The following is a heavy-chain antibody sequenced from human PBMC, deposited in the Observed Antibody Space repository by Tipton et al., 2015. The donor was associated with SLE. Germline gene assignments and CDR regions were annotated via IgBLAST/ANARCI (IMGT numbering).Heavy chain of an antibody. CDR3: ARLSSMVRRAQGWFDP. J-gene: IGHJ5*02. CDR2: IYATGIT. V-gene: IGHV4-61*09. Sequence: LRLSCTVSGGSISSGSYYWSWIRQPAGKGLEWIEHIYATGITNYNPSLKSRVTISVDTSKNQFSLKLSSVTAADTAVYYCARLSSMVRRAQGWFDPWGQGTLVTVSS. D-gene: IGHD3-10*01. CDR1: GGSISSGSYY.